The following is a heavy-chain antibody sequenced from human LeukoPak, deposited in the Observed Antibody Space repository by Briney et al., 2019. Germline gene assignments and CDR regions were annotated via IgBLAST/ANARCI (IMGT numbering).Heavy chain of an antibody. J-gene: IGHJ4*02. CDR2: ISYSGST. CDR1: GGSIRSYD. CDR3: ARGGAVIAVAGTFDY. V-gene: IGHV4-59*08. Sequence: SETLSLTCTVSGGSIRSYDWSWVRQPPGKGLEWVGYISYSGSTNYNPSLESGVTISVDTSKNQFSLKLTSVTAADTAVYYCARGGAVIAVAGTFDYWGQGTLVTVSS. D-gene: IGHD6-19*01.